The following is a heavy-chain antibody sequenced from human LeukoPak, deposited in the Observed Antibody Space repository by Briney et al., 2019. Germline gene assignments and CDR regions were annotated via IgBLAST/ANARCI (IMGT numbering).Heavy chain of an antibody. CDR3: ASYDILTGPSFDY. Sequence: PSETLSLTCTVSGGSISSYYWSWIRQPPGKGLEWIGYIYYSGSTNYNPSLKSRVTISVDTSKNQFSLKLSSVTAADTAVYYCASYDILTGPSFDYRGQGTLVTVSS. CDR1: GGSISSYY. D-gene: IGHD3-9*01. V-gene: IGHV4-59*01. J-gene: IGHJ4*02. CDR2: IYYSGST.